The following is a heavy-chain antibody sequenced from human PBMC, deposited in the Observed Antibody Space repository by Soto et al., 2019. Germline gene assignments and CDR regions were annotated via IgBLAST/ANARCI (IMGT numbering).Heavy chain of an antibody. V-gene: IGHV4-4*02. J-gene: IGHJ4*02. Sequence: QVQLQESGPRLVKPSGTLSLSCTVTGDSISTAIWWSWVRQSPERGLEWIGEVYYTGTTHYNPSLGNRVIGLTDKTKKPVPLSLEFLTAREPAINFRAGGGGSFRDFEINYFDTWGQGALVTVSS. D-gene: IGHD2-21*02. CDR2: VYYTGTT. CDR3: AGGGGSFRDFEINYFDT. CDR1: GDSISTAIW.